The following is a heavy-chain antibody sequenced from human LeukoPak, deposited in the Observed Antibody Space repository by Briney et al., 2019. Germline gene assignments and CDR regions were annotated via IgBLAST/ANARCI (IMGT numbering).Heavy chain of an antibody. J-gene: IGHJ3*02. V-gene: IGHV1-2*04. CDR1: GYTFTGYY. D-gene: IGHD6-13*01. CDR3: ARDRSIAAAGREGAFDI. Sequence: ASVKVSCKASGYTFTGYYMHWVRQAPGQGLEWMGWINPNSGGTNYAQKFQGWVTMTRDTSISTAYMELSRLRSDDTAVYYCARDRSIAAAGREGAFDIWGQGTMVTVSS. CDR2: INPNSGGT.